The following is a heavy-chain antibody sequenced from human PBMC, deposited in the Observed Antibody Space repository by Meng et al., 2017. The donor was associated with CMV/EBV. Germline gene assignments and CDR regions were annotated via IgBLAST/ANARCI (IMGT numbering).Heavy chain of an antibody. CDR2: ISSDDDK. J-gene: IGHJ4*02. Sequence: QVTLRESGPTLVKPTQTITLTCTFSGFTLSTNGVRVGWIRQPPGKALEWLALISSDDDKRYSTSLKSRLTITKDTSKTQVVLTMTNMDPVDTATYYCAHRGSYGYHGYWGQGTLVTVSS. CDR1: GFTLSTNGVR. V-gene: IGHV2-5*02. CDR3: AHRGSYGYHGY. D-gene: IGHD5-18*01.